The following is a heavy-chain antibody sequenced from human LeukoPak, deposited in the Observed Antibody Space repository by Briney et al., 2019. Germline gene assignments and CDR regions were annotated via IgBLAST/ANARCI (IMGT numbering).Heavy chain of an antibody. CDR2: IYYSGNT. D-gene: IGHD3-22*01. V-gene: IGHV4-61*05. CDR1: GGSISSSSYY. Sequence: SETLSLTCTISGGSISSSSYYWSWIRQPPGKGLEWIGYIYYSGNTNYNPSLKSRVTISVDTSKNQFSLKLSSVTAADTAVYYCASYDSSGASGYWGQGTLVTVSS. J-gene: IGHJ4*02. CDR3: ASYDSSGASGY.